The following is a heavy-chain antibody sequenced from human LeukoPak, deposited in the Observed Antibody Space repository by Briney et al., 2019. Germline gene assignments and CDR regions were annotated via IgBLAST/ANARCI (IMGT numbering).Heavy chain of an antibody. V-gene: IGHV1-46*01. CDR3: ARPLAEKVDY. CDR1: GYTFTSYY. CDR2: INPSGGRT. J-gene: IGHJ4*02. Sequence: GASVKVSCKASGYTFTSYYMHWVRQAPGQGHEWMGIINPSGGRTNYAQKFQGRVTMTRDTSISTAYMELRRLRSDDTAVYYCARPLAEKVDYWGQGTLVTVSS.